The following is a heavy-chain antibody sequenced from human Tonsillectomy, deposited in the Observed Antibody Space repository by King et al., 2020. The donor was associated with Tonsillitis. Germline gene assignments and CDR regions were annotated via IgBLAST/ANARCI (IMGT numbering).Heavy chain of an antibody. J-gene: IGHJ4*02. CDR2: ISDDGRTK. Sequence: QLVQAGGGVGQPGRSLRISCEASGFTFITYVMHWVLQAPGQGLDWVAVISDDGRTKYYADSVKGRFTISRDNSKNTVYLQMTSLRAEDTSLYYCAKSGDSYGFDSWGQGILVTVSS. CDR1: GFTFITYV. V-gene: IGHV3-30*18. CDR3: AKSGDSYGFDS. D-gene: IGHD5-18*01.